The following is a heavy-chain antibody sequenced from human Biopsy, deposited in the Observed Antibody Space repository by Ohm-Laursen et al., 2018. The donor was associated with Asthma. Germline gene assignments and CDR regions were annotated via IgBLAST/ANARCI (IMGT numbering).Heavy chain of an antibody. CDR1: AGTFNTYV. CDR3: ARKAGSCISRTCYSLDF. D-gene: IGHD2-2*01. V-gene: IGHV1-69*13. CDR2: INFVFGTT. J-gene: IGHJ4*02. Sequence: ASVKASCKPLAGTFNTYVIGWARQAPGQGLEWMGGINFVFGTTIYPQKFQDGVTITADDSTSTVYMELSSLRSEDTAVYYCARKAGSCISRTCYSLDFWGQGTLVTVSS.